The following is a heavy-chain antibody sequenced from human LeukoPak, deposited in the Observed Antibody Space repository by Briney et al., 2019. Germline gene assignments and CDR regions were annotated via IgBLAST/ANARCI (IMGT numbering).Heavy chain of an antibody. CDR2: ISGSGGST. CDR1: GFAFSSYA. Sequence: GGSLRLSCAASGFAFSSYAMSWVRQAPGKGLEWVSAISGSGGSTYYADSVKGRFTISRDNSKNTLYLQMNSLRAEDTAVYYCARDVTGIVDFDYWGQGTLVTVSS. D-gene: IGHD1-26*01. V-gene: IGHV3-23*01. J-gene: IGHJ4*02. CDR3: ARDVTGIVDFDY.